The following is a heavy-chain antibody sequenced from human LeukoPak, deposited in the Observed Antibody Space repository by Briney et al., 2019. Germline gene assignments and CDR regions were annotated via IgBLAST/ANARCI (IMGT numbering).Heavy chain of an antibody. V-gene: IGHV1-2*02. CDR1: GYTFTGYY. CDR2: INPNSGGT. J-gene: IGHJ4*02. D-gene: IGHD3-16*01. Sequence: ASVKVSCKASGYTFTGYYMHWVRQAPGQGLEWMGWINPNSGGTNYAQKFQGRVTMTRDTSISTAYMELSSLRAEDTAVYYCARDGSVSMITFGGVTLAYYFDYWGQGTLVTVSS. CDR3: ARDGSVSMITFGGVTLAYYFDY.